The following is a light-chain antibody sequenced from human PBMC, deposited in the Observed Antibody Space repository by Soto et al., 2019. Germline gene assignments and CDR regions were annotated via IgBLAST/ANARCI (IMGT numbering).Light chain of an antibody. V-gene: IGLV2-14*01. Sequence: QSALTQPASVSGSPGQSITISCTGTSSDVGGYNYVSWYQQHPGKAPKLMIYEVSNRPSGVSHRFSGSKSGNTASLTISGLQAEDEDDYYCSSYTSSSTLYVFGTGTKLTVL. J-gene: IGLJ1*01. CDR3: SSYTSSSTLYV. CDR2: EVS. CDR1: SSDVGGYNY.